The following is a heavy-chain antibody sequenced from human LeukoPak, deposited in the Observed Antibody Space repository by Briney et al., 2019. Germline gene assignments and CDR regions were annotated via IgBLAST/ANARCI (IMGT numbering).Heavy chain of an antibody. CDR1: GGSISSSSYY. V-gene: IGHV4-39*07. CDR2: IYYSGST. J-gene: IGHJ6*03. Sequence: SETLSLTCTVSGGSISSSSYYWGWIRQPPGKGLEWIGSIYYSGSTYYNPSLKSRVTISVDTSKNQFSLKLSSATAADTAVYYCARHRSRGRWLQHRKTYYMDVWGKGTTVTISS. CDR3: ARHRSRGRWLQHRKTYYMDV. D-gene: IGHD5-24*01.